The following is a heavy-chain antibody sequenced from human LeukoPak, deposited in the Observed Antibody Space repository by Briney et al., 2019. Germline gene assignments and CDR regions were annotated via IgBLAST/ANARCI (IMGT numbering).Heavy chain of an antibody. Sequence: GGSLRLSCAASGFTFSSNAMTWVRQAPGQGLECVSAITAGGDTTYYADSVKGRFTISRDNSKNTLYLQMNSLRAEDTAVYYCARELQYFDYWGQGTLVTVSS. CDR2: ITAGGDTT. CDR3: ARELQYFDY. V-gene: IGHV3-23*01. CDR1: GFTFSSNA. J-gene: IGHJ4*02. D-gene: IGHD4-11*01.